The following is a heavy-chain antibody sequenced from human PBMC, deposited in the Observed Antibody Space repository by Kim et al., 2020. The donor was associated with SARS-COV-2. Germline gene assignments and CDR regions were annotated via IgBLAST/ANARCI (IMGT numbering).Heavy chain of an antibody. V-gene: IGHV3-30*10. CDR3: AREVPVAGKARKFDS. CDR2: ISYDGSRK. Sequence: AHISYDGSRKDHTDPVQGRLTISRDNSESTLYLQMNSLRDEDTAVYYCAREVPVAGKARKFDSWGQGTLVAGSS. J-gene: IGHJ4*02. D-gene: IGHD6-19*01.